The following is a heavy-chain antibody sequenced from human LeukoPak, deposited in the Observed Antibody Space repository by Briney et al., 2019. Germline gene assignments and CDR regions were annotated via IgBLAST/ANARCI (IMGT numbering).Heavy chain of an antibody. Sequence: SETLSLTCTVSGGSISSGGYYWSWIRQPPGKGLEWIGSIYYSGTTYYNPSLKSRVTISVDTSKNQFSLKVSSVTAADTAVYYCVRQNLLVATSNPTFDYWGQGTLVTVSS. CDR1: GGSISSGGYY. V-gene: IGHV4-39*01. D-gene: IGHD5-12*01. CDR2: IYYSGTT. J-gene: IGHJ4*02. CDR3: VRQNLLVATSNPTFDY.